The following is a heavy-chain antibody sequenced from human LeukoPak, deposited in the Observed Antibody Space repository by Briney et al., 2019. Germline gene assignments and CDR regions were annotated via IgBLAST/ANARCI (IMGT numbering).Heavy chain of an antibody. CDR1: GFTFSSSA. CDR2: ISGSGGGT. V-gene: IGHV3-23*01. Sequence: GGSLRLSCAASGFTFSSSAMSWVRQPPGRVLAWVSTISGSGGGTYYADSVKGRFTISRDNSKNTLYLQMNSLRSEDTAVFYCGKLFYSSGMYHFDYWGQGTLVTVSS. D-gene: IGHD3-10*01. CDR3: GKLFYSSGMYHFDY. J-gene: IGHJ4*02.